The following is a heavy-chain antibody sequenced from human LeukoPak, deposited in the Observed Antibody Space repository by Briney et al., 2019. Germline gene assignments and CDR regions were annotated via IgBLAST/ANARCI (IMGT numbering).Heavy chain of an antibody. V-gene: IGHV3-23*01. D-gene: IGHD1-26*01. J-gene: IGHJ4*02. CDR1: GFTFSSYA. Sequence: PGGSLGLSCAASGFTFSSYAMSWVRQAPGKGLEWVSAISGSGGSTYYADSVKGRFTTSRDNSKNTLYLQMNSLRAEDTAVYYCAKGPTVGGGSDYWGQGTLVTVSS. CDR3: AKGPTVGGGSDY. CDR2: ISGSGGST.